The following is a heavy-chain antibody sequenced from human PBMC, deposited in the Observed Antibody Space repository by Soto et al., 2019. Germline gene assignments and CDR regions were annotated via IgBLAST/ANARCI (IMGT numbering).Heavy chain of an antibody. CDR3: ASYDSSGPFDY. D-gene: IGHD3-22*01. J-gene: IGHJ4*02. V-gene: IGHV4-30-2*01. CDR1: GGSISSGGYS. CDR2: LYHSGST. Sequence: QLQLQESGSGLVKPSQTLSLTCAVSGGSISSGGYSWSWIRQPPGKGLEWIGYLYHSGSTYYNPSLKSRVTISVDRSKNQFSLKLSSVTAADTAVYYCASYDSSGPFDYWGQGTLVTVSS.